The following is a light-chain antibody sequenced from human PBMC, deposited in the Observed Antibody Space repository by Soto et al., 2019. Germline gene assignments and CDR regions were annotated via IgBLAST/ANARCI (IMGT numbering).Light chain of an antibody. CDR3: CSYAGSSTFWV. V-gene: IGLV2-23*03. Sequence: QSALTQPASVSGSPGQSINISCTGTSSDVGSYNLVSWYQQHPGKAPKLMIYEGSKRPSGVSNRFSGSKSGNTASLTISGLQAEDEADYYCCSYAGSSTFWVFGGGTKLTVL. CDR2: EGS. CDR1: SSDVGSYNL. J-gene: IGLJ3*02.